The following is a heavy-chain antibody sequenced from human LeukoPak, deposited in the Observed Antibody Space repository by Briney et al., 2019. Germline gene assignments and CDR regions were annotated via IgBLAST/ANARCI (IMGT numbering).Heavy chain of an antibody. V-gene: IGHV4-34*01. J-gene: IGHJ4*02. CDR1: GGSFSGYY. CDR3: ARGRYSGSYYDY. Sequence: MTSETLSLTCAVYGGSFSGYYWSWIRQPPGKGLEWIGEINHSGSTNYNPPLKSRVTISVDTSKNQFSLKLSSVTAADTAVYYCARGRYSGSYYDYWGQGTLVTVSS. D-gene: IGHD1-26*01. CDR2: INHSGST.